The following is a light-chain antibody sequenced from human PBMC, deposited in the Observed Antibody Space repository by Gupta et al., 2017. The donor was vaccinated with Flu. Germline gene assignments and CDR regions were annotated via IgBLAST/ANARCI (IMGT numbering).Light chain of an antibody. J-gene: IGKJ5*01. CDR1: EGMSSY. V-gene: IGKV1-9*01. Sequence: PSFLSAAVGDRVTSTCRESEGMSSYSAWHQKTPGEAPKLMIYAATTAQSGLPSRFSGSGCAKEFTLTSSMLHHEDFVYYYWQQVNSYPITFGQGTRLEIK. CDR2: AAT. CDR3: QQVNSYPIT.